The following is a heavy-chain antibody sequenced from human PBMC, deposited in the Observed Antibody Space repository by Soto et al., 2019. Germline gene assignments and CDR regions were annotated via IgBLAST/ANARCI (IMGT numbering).Heavy chain of an antibody. CDR1: GYTFTGYY. J-gene: IGHJ4*02. CDR3: ARGTRKYYDFWSGEWDY. CDR2: INPNSGGT. Sequence: GASVKVSCKASGYTFTGYYMHWVRQAPGQGLEWMGWINPNSGGTNYAQKFQGRVTMTRDTSISTAYMELSRLRSDDTAVYYCARGTRKYYDFWSGEWDYWGQGTLVTVSS. V-gene: IGHV1-2*02. D-gene: IGHD3-3*01.